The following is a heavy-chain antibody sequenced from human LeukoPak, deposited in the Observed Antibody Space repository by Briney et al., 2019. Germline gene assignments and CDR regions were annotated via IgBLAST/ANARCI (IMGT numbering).Heavy chain of an antibody. D-gene: IGHD6-19*01. CDR3: ARVRAVAGSFDY. V-gene: IGHV4-38-2*01. J-gene: IGHJ4*02. CDR2: IYHSGST. CDR1: GYSISSGYY. Sequence: SETLSLTCAVSGYSISSGYYWGWIRQPPGKGLEWIGTIYHSGSTYYNPSLKSRVTISIDTSKNQFSLKLSSVTAADTAVYYCARVRAVAGSFDYWGQGTLVTVSS.